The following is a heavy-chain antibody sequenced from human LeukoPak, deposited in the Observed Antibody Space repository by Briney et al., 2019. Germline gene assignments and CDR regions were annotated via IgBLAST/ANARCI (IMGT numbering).Heavy chain of an antibody. CDR2: IYNGGTT. D-gene: IGHD6-6*01. V-gene: IGHV3-66*02. CDR1: GVTSNY. Sequence: PGGSLSLSCAASGVTSNYFTWVRQAPGKGLEWASVIYNGGTTYYADSVKGRFTISRDNSKSTLFVYLQMNSLRTDDTAVYYCAGGGEAARSLHYWGQGTLVTVSS. CDR3: AGGGEAARSLHY. J-gene: IGHJ4*02.